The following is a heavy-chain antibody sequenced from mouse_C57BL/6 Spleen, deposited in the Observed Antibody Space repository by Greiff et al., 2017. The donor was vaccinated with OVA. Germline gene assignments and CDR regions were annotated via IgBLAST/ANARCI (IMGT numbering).Heavy chain of an antibody. D-gene: IGHD2-3*01. Sequence: VQLQQPGAELVRPGSSVKLSCKASGYTFTSYWMHWVKQRPIQGLEWIGNIDPSDSETHYNQKFKDKATLTVAKSSSTAYIQLSSLTSEDPAVYYCARLYDGYYDYFDYWGQGTTLTVSS. CDR1: GYTFTSYW. V-gene: IGHV1-52*01. CDR2: IDPSDSET. J-gene: IGHJ2*01. CDR3: ARLYDGYYDYFDY.